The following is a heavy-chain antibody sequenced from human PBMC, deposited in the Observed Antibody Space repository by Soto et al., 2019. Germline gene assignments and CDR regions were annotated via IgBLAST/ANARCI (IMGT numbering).Heavy chain of an antibody. Sequence: GGSLRLSCAASGFTFSSYAMSWVRQAPGKGLEWVSAISGSGGSTYYADSVKGRFTISRDNSKNTLYLQMNSRRAEDTAVYYCASTDAAGLYYFDYWGQGTLVTVSS. CDR3: ASTDAAGLYYFDY. V-gene: IGHV3-23*01. D-gene: IGHD2-8*02. J-gene: IGHJ4*02. CDR1: GFTFSSYA. CDR2: ISGSGGST.